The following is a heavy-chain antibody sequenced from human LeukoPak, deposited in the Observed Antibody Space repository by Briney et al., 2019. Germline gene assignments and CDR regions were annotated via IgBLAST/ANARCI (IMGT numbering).Heavy chain of an antibody. CDR3: ARVPRAGYSSSWYGDY. Sequence: ASVKVSCKASGYTFTGYYMHWVRQAPGQGLEWMGWINPNSGGTNYAQKFQGRVTMTRDTSISTAYMELSRLRSDDTAVYYCARVPRAGYSSSWYGDYWGQGTLVTVSS. J-gene: IGHJ4*02. CDR2: INPNSGGT. D-gene: IGHD6-13*01. CDR1: GYTFTGYY. V-gene: IGHV1-2*02.